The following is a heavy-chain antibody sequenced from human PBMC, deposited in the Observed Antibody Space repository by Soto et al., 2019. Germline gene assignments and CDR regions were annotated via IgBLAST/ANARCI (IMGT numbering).Heavy chain of an antibody. CDR2: IIPIFGTA. J-gene: IGHJ5*02. Sequence: VASVKVSCKASGGTFSSYAISWVRQAPGQGLEWMGGIIPIFGTANYAQRFQGRVTITADESTSTAYMELSSLRSEDTAVYYCAAYDSSGYYYPLGFDPWGQGTLVTVSS. V-gene: IGHV1-69*13. CDR3: AAYDSSGYYYPLGFDP. D-gene: IGHD3-22*01. CDR1: GGTFSSYA.